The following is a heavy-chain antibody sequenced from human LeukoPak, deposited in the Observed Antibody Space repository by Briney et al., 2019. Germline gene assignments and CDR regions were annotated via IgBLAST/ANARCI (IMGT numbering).Heavy chain of an antibody. Sequence: PSETLSLTCAVYGGSFSGYYWTWIRQPPGKGLEWIGEINHSGSTNYNPSLKSRVTISIDTSKNQFSLKLSSVTAADTAVYYCARGEVVVVVAATLMYNWFDPWDQGTLVTVSS. CDR3: ARGEVVVVVAATLMYNWFDP. CDR2: INHSGST. J-gene: IGHJ5*02. CDR1: GGSFSGYY. D-gene: IGHD2-15*01. V-gene: IGHV4-34*01.